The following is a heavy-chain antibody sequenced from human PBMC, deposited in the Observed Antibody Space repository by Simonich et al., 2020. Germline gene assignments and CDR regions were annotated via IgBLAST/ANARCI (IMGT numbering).Heavy chain of an antibody. CDR2: ICEDGINK. Sequence: QVQLVESGGGVVQPGRSLRLSCAASGFTFSSYGMHWVRRAPGSGVEGVAWICEDGINKYYADAVKGRVTISRDNSKNTLYRQMNSRRAEDTAVYYCARAYSSSWYNRFDPWGQGTLVTVSS. CDR3: ARAYSSSWYNRFDP. D-gene: IGHD6-13*01. V-gene: IGHV3-33*01. CDR1: GFTFSSYG. J-gene: IGHJ5*02.